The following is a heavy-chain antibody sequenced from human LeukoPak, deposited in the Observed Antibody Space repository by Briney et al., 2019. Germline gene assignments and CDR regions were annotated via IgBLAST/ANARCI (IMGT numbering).Heavy chain of an antibody. CDR1: GFTFSSYS. V-gene: IGHV3-21*01. CDR2: ISSSSSYI. Sequence: GGSLRLSCAASGFTFSSYSMNWVRQAPGKGLEWVSSISSSSSYIYYADSVKGRFTISRDNAKNSLYLQMNSLRAEDTAVYYCAVVRRVAATHDAFDIWGQGTMVTVSS. CDR3: AVVRRVAATHDAFDI. D-gene: IGHD2-15*01. J-gene: IGHJ3*02.